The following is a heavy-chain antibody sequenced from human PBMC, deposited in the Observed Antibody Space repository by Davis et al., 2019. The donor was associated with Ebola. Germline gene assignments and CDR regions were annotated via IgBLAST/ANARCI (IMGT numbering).Heavy chain of an antibody. D-gene: IGHD2-15*01. CDR3: AKGPRDIVVVVAAAPLDY. Sequence: GESLKISCAASGFTFSTYAMHWVRQDPGTGLLWVSRIKNDGSSTTYADSVQGRFTISRDNAKSTLYLQMNSLRAEDTAVYYCAKGPRDIVVVVAAAPLDYWGQGTLVTVSS. CDR1: GFTFSTYA. V-gene: IGHV3-74*01. J-gene: IGHJ4*02. CDR2: IKNDGSST.